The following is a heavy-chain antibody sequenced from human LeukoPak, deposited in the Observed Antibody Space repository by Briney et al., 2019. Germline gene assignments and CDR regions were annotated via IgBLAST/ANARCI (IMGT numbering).Heavy chain of an antibody. CDR1: GFTFSSYS. Sequence: PGGSLRLSCAASGFTFSSYSMNWVRQAPGKGLEWVSYISSSSSTIYYADSVKGRLTISRDNAKNSLYLQMNSLRAEDTAVYYCARLGVWFGELWDFDYWGQGTLVTVSS. D-gene: IGHD3-10*01. CDR2: ISSSSSTI. J-gene: IGHJ4*02. V-gene: IGHV3-48*01. CDR3: ARLGVWFGELWDFDY.